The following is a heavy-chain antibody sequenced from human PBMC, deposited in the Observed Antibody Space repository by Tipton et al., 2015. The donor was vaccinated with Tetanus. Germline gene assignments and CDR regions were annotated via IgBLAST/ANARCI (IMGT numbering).Heavy chain of an antibody. Sequence: TLSLTCTVSGGSVSSGDYDWNWIRQPPGKGLEWIGYVHYSGRTNNSPSLKSRVILSIDKSKNQFSLRLTSVTAADTAVYYCARANNDYPKKGPFDYWGQGARVTVSS. V-gene: IGHV4-61*08. CDR2: VHYSGRT. J-gene: IGHJ4*02. CDR3: ARANNDYPKKGPFDY. CDR1: GGSVSSGDYD. D-gene: IGHD5-12*01.